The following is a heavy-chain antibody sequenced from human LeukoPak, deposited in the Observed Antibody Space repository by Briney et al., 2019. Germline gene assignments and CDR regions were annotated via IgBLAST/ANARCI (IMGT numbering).Heavy chain of an antibody. Sequence: SVKVSCKASGGTFSSYAISWVRQAPGQGLEWMGGIIPIFGTANYAQKFQGRVTITADESTSTAYMELSSLRSEDTAVYYSARTDIVVVVAATLGLGGYFDYWGQGTLVTVSS. CDR2: IIPIFGTA. CDR1: GGTFSSYA. D-gene: IGHD2-15*01. CDR3: ARTDIVVVVAATLGLGGYFDY. V-gene: IGHV1-69*13. J-gene: IGHJ4*02.